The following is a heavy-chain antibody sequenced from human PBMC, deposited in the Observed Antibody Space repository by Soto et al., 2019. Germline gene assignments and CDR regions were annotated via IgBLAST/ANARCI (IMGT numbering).Heavy chain of an antibody. Sequence: ASVKVSCKASGYIFSANYIRWVRQAPGQGLEWLGWINPHSGATNYAQKFLGRVTMSADTSASTAYMDLARLKSDDTAVYYCVGAHALGFSNWFDPWGRGTLVTVSS. CDR3: VGAHALGFSNWFDP. D-gene: IGHD3-10*01. CDR2: INPHSGAT. CDR1: GYIFSANY. J-gene: IGHJ5*02. V-gene: IGHV1-2*02.